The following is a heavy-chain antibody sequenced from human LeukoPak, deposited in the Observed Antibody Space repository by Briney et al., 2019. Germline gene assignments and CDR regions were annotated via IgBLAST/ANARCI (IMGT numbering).Heavy chain of an antibody. V-gene: IGHV3-30*01. D-gene: IGHD1-26*01. Sequence: GGSLRLSCAASGFSFSNNPMHWVRQAPGRGLEWVAVSSSDGNNEYYADSVKGRFTISRDNSKNTLYLQMNSLRPEDTAVYYCARGSATTLYYYYYMDVWGKRTTVTVSS. J-gene: IGHJ6*03. CDR3: ARGSATTLYYYYYMDV. CDR2: SSSDGNNE. CDR1: GFSFSNNP.